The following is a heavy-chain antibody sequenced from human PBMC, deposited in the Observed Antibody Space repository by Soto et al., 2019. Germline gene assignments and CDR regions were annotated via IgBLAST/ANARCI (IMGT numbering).Heavy chain of an antibody. CDR1: GFTFSSYA. CDR3: ARGSAYYYYGMDV. CDR2: ISSNGGST. J-gene: IGHJ6*02. V-gene: IGHV3-64*02. Sequence: GGSLILSCAASGFTFSSYAMHWVRQAPGKGLEYVSAISSNGGSTYYADSVKGRFTISRDNSKNTLYLQMGSLRAEDMAVYYCARGSAYYYYGMDVWGQGTTVTVSS. D-gene: IGHD6-25*01.